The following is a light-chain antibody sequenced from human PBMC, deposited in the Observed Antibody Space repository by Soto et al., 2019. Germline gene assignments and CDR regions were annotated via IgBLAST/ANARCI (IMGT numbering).Light chain of an antibody. CDR3: SSYTSSSTYV. Sequence: QSVLTQPASVSGSPGQSITISCTGTSSDVGGYNYVSWYQQHPGKAPKLMIYEVSNRPPGVSNRFSGSKSGNTASLTLSGLQAEDEADYYCSSYTSSSTYVFGTGTKVTVL. CDR1: SSDVGGYNY. J-gene: IGLJ1*01. V-gene: IGLV2-14*01. CDR2: EVS.